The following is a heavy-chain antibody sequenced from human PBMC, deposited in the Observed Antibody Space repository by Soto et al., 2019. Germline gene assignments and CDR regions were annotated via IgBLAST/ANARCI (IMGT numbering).Heavy chain of an antibody. V-gene: IGHV1-18*01. CDR3: ARDYFGSGSHYIFGI. CDR1: GYTFSRYE. J-gene: IGHJ3*02. CDR2: ISPLNGNT. Sequence: QVQLVQSGAEVKKPGASVKVSCKASGYTFSRYEITWIRQAPGQGPEWVGWISPLNGNTNYRQSLHGRVTMTTDTSTSTAYMELRSLRSSDTAVYFCARDYFGSGSHYIFGIWGQGTMVTVSS. D-gene: IGHD3-10*01.